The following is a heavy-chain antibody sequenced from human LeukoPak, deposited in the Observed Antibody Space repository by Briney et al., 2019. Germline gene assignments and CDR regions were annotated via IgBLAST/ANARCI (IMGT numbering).Heavy chain of an antibody. CDR3: TTGTLLNYYYYGMDV. J-gene: IGHJ6*04. CDR2: IKSKTDGGTT. V-gene: IGHV3-15*01. Sequence: GGSLRLSCAASGFTFSNAWMSWVRQAPGEGLEWVGRIKSKTDGGTTDYAAPVKGRFTISRDDSKNTLYLQMNSLKTEDTAVYYCTTGTLLNYYYYGMDVWGKGTTVTVSS. CDR1: GFTFSNAW. D-gene: IGHD3-10*01.